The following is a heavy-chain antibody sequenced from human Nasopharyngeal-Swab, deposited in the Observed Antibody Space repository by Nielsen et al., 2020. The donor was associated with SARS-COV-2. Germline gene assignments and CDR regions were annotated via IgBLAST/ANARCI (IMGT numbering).Heavy chain of an antibody. CDR1: GYTFTSYA. J-gene: IGHJ5*02. CDR3: ARVGYKGWFDP. CDR2: INAGNGNT. D-gene: IGHD5-18*01. V-gene: IGHV1-3*01. Sequence: ASVKASCKASGYTFTSYAMHRARHAPGQRLEWMGWINAGNGNTKYSQKFQGRVTITRDTSASTAYMELSSLRSEDTAVYYCARVGYKGWFDPWGQGTLVTVSS.